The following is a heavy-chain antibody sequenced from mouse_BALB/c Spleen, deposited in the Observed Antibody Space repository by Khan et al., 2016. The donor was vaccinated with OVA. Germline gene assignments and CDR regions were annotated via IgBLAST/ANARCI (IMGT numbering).Heavy chain of an antibody. CDR2: VSTGGSYT. D-gene: IGHD1-1*01. CDR3: TRIAYYDDREGFDY. V-gene: IGHV5-6*01. CDR1: GFTFSTYG. J-gene: IGHJ3*01. Sequence: EVELVESGGDLVKPGGSLKLSCAASGFTFSTYGMSWVRQTPDKRLEWVATVSTGGSYTYYPDSVKGRFTISRDTSKNTLYLQMSALTSEDTAMIYCTRIAYYDDREGFDYWGQGTLVTVSA.